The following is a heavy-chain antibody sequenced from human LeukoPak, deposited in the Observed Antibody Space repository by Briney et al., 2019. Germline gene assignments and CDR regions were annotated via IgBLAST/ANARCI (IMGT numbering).Heavy chain of an antibody. CDR2: INPNSDGT. J-gene: IGHJ6*02. D-gene: IGHD3-3*01. CDR3: ARDIVGGTYYDFWSGYLRPRDGMDV. CDR1: AHRFTGYY. Sequence: ASVKVSCDTSAHRFTGYYLHWVRQVPGQGFEWMGWINPNSDGTNYARKFQGRVTLTRDPSISTAYMEMTSLRSDDTAVYYCARDIVGGTYYDFWSGYLRPRDGMDVWGQGTTVTVSS. V-gene: IGHV1-2*02.